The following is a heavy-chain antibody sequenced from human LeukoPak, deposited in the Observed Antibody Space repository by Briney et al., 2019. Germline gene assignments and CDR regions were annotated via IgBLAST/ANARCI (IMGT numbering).Heavy chain of an antibody. CDR2: IIPIFGTA. D-gene: IGHD5-12*01. J-gene: IGHJ4*02. CDR1: GYTFTSYG. Sequence: GASVKVSCKASGYTFTSYGISWVRQAPGQGLEWMGGIIPIFGTANYAQKFQGRVTITADESTSTAYMELSSLRSEDTAVYYCARGASGYDPTYDYWGQGTLVTVSS. CDR3: ARGASGYDPTYDY. V-gene: IGHV1-69*13.